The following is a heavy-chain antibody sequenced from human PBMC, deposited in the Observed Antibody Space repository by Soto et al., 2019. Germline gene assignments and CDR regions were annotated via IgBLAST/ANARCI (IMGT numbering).Heavy chain of an antibody. D-gene: IGHD2-21*02. CDR1: GYTFTSYD. Sequence: ASVKVSCKASGYTFTSYDINWVRQATGQGLEYLGWMNPNSGNTGYVQKFQGRVTITRDMSTSTAYMELSSLRSEDTAVYYCAADRTYCGGDCYVDWGQGTLVTVSS. CDR2: MNPNSGNT. V-gene: IGHV1-8*01. J-gene: IGHJ4*02. CDR3: AADRTYCGGDCYVD.